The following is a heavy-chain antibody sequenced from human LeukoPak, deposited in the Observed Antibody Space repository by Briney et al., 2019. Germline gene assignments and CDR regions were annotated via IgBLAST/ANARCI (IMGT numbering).Heavy chain of an antibody. Sequence: ASVKISCKVSGYTFTDYYMHWVQQAPGVGLEWMGLVDPEDGETIYAEKFQGRVTITADTSTDTAYMELSSLRSEDTAVYYCATGSMSLPSSFDYWGQGTLVTVSS. V-gene: IGHV1-69-2*01. D-gene: IGHD5/OR15-5a*01. J-gene: IGHJ4*02. CDR3: ATGSMSLPSSFDY. CDR1: GYTFTDYY. CDR2: VDPEDGET.